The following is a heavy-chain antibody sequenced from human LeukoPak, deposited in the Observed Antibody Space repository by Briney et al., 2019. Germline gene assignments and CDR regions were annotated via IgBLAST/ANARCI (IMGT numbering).Heavy chain of an antibody. V-gene: IGHV1-69*13. D-gene: IGHD5-18*01. CDR2: IIPIFGTA. Sequence: SVKVSCKASGGTFSSYAISWVRQAPGQGLEWMGGIIPIFGTANCAQKFQGRVTITADESTSTAYMELSSLRSEDTAVYYCARLPSYGHRRGFDYWGQGTLVTVSS. J-gene: IGHJ4*02. CDR1: GGTFSSYA. CDR3: ARLPSYGHRRGFDY.